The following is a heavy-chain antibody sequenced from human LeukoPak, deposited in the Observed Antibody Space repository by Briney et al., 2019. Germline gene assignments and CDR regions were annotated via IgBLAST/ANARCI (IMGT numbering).Heavy chain of an antibody. CDR1: GVSITSNY. CDR3: ARSSGHSYGDFDY. V-gene: IGHV4-59*01. Sequence: NPSETLSLTCSVSGVSITSNYWSWIRQPPGKGLEWLGYTHHSGATSYNPSLKSRSTMSLDTSNNQSSLKLSSVTAADTAVYYCARSSGHSYGDFDYWGQGNLVTVSS. J-gene: IGHJ4*02. D-gene: IGHD5-18*01. CDR2: THHSGAT.